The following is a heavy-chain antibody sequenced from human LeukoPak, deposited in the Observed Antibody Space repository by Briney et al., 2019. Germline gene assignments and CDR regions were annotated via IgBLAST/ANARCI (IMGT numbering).Heavy chain of an antibody. Sequence: SQTLSLTCTVSGGSISSGSYYWSWIRQPAGKGLEWIGRIYSSGSTNYNPSLNSRVTISVDTSKNQFSLKLSSVTAADTAVYYCARELLVGELLGNNWFDPWGQGTLVTVSS. V-gene: IGHV4-61*02. CDR2: IYSSGST. D-gene: IGHD1-7*01. J-gene: IGHJ5*02. CDR3: ARELLVGELLGNNWFDP. CDR1: GGSISSGSYY.